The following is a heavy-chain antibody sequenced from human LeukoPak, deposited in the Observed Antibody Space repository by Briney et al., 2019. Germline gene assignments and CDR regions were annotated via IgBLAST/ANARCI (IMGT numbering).Heavy chain of an antibody. CDR2: IYYSGST. V-gene: IGHV4-39*07. D-gene: IGHD3-10*01. Sequence: SETLSLTCAVSGASVSGSNYYWGWIRQPPGKGLEWIGSIYYSGSTYYNPSLKSRVTISVDTSKNQFSLKLSSVTAADTAVYYCARVGVTINYWGQGTLVTVSS. CDR1: GASVSGSNYY. J-gene: IGHJ4*02. CDR3: ARVGVTINY.